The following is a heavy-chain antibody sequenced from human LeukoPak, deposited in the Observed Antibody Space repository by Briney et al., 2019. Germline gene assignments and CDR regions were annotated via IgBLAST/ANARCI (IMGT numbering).Heavy chain of an antibody. CDR1: GFTFSSYG. CDR3: AKDGKTPLTGYFNYYYYYYMDV. CDR2: IRYDGSNK. V-gene: IGHV3-30*02. J-gene: IGHJ6*03. Sequence: GGSLRLSCAASGFTFSSYGMHWVRQAPGKGLEWVAFIRYDGSNKYYADSVKGRFTISRDNSKNTLYLQMNSLRAEDTAVYYCAKDGKTPLTGYFNYYYYYYMDVWGKGTTVTISS. D-gene: IGHD3-9*01.